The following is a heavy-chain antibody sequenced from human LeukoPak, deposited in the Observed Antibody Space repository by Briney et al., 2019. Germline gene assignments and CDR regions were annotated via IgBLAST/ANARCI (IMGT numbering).Heavy chain of an antibody. V-gene: IGHV3-11*01. CDR3: ARDRGAYYYHSSGYDAFDI. Sequence: GGSLRLSCAASGFTFSDYYMSWIRQAPGKGLEWVSYISSSGSTIYYADSVKGRFTISRDNAKNSLYLQMNSLRAEDTAVYYCARDRGAYYYHSSGYDAFDIWGQGTMVTVSS. J-gene: IGHJ3*02. CDR1: GFTFSDYY. CDR2: ISSSGSTI. D-gene: IGHD3-22*01.